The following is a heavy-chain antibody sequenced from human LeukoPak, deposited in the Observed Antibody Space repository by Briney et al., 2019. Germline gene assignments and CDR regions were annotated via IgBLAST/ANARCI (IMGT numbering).Heavy chain of an antibody. CDR2: IYYSGST. CDR3: ARARRGYNYRGNWFDP. V-gene: IGHV4-31*03. J-gene: IGHJ5*02. CDR1: GGSISSGGYY. Sequence: SETLSLTCTVSGGSISSGGYYWSWIRQHPGKGMEWIGYIYYSGSTYYNPSLKSRVTMSVDTSKNQFSLKLSSVTAADTAVYYCARARRGYNYRGNWFDPWGQGTLVTVSS. D-gene: IGHD5-18*01.